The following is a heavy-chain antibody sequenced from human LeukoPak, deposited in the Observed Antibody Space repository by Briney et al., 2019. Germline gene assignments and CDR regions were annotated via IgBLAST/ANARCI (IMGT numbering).Heavy chain of an antibody. J-gene: IGHJ4*02. D-gene: IGHD1-26*01. CDR2: ISTSGSAM. V-gene: IGHV3-48*02. CDR1: GFTFSRYT. CDR3: ASSGSYRFDY. Sequence: GGSLRLSCAASGFTFSRYTMNWVRQAPGKGLEWVSHISTSGSAMYYADTVKGRFTISRDNAKDSLYLQMNSLRDEDTAVYYCASSGSYRFDYWGQGTLVTVSS.